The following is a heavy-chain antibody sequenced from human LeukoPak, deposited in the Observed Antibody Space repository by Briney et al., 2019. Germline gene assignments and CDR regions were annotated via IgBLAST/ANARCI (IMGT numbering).Heavy chain of an antibody. Sequence: PGAFLRLSCVASGFTFSDYYMSWIRQAPGKGLQYVSYISSSGTYANYANSVKGRFTNSRDNAKNSLYLQMNSLRADDTAVYYCARGGYDILTGTSFFDPWGQGTLVTASS. D-gene: IGHD3-9*01. CDR3: ARGGYDILTGTSFFDP. V-gene: IGHV3-11*05. CDR2: ISSSGTYA. CDR1: GFTFSDYY. J-gene: IGHJ5*02.